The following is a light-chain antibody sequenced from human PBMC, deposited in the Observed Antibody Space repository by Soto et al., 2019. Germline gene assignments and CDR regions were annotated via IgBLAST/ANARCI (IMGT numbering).Light chain of an antibody. CDR1: QSVSSSY. CDR3: QQYGSSPQT. J-gene: IGKJ2*01. Sequence: EIVLTQSPGTLSLSPGERATLSCRASQSVSSSYLAWYQQKPGQAPRLLIYGASSRATGIPDRFSASGSGTDFTLTISRLEPEDFAVYYCQQYGSSPQTFSQGTKLEIK. CDR2: GAS. V-gene: IGKV3-20*01.